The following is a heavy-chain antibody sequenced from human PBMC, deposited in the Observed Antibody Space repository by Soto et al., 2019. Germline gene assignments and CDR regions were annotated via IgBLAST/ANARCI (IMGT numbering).Heavy chain of an antibody. D-gene: IGHD2-2*01. V-gene: IGHV6-1*01. CDR3: ASSSTSWQRRYYYYYMDV. CDR1: GDSVSSNSAA. Sequence: KQSQTLSLTCAISGDSVSSNSAAWNWIRQSPSRGLEWLGRTYYRSKWYNDYAVSVKSRITINPDTSKNQFSLQLNSVTPEDTAVYYCASSSTSWQRRYYYYYMDVWGKGTTVTVSS. J-gene: IGHJ6*03. CDR2: TYYRSKWYN.